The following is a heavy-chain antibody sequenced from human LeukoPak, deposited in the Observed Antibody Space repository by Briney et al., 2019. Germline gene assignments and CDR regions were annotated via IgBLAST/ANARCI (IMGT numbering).Heavy chain of an antibody. V-gene: IGHV3-21*01. D-gene: IGHD2-2*01. CDR1: GFTFSSYS. Sequence: PGGSLRLSCAASGFTFSSYSMNWVRQAPGKGLEWVSSISSSSSYIYYADSVKGRFTISRDNAKNSLYLQMNSLRAEDTAVYYCASMRCTSCSSSYYYYGMDVWGKGTTVTVSS. CDR2: ISSSSSYI. J-gene: IGHJ6*04. CDR3: ASMRCTSCSSSYYYYGMDV.